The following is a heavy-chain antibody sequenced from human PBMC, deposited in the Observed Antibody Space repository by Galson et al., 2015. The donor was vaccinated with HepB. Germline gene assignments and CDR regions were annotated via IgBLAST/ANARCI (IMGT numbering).Heavy chain of an antibody. V-gene: IGHV1-69*13. CDR1: GGTFASYA. D-gene: IGHD4-11*01. Sequence: SVKVSCKASGGTFASYAFSWLRQAPGQGLEWMGGIIPMFGTTDYAQKFMGRVTITADESTSTAYMELSSLRSEDTAMYYCANSTVTTDWFDPWGQGTLVTVSS. J-gene: IGHJ5*02. CDR3: ANSTVTTDWFDP. CDR2: IIPMFGTT.